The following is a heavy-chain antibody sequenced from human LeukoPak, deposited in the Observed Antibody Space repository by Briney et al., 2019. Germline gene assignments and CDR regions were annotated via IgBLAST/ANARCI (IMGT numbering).Heavy chain of an antibody. CDR1: GFTFSSYW. D-gene: IGHD2-8*01. Sequence: GGSLRLSCGASGFTFSSYWMHWVRQAPGKGLVWVSSMSTDGSSTTYAESVRGRFTISRDNAKNTLYLQMNSLRAEDTAVYYCARGAHVLMVYAPFDYWGQGALVTVSS. V-gene: IGHV3-74*03. CDR2: MSTDGSST. CDR3: ARGAHVLMVYAPFDY. J-gene: IGHJ4*02.